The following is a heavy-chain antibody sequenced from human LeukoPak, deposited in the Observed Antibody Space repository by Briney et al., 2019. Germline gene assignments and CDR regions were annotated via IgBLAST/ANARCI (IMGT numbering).Heavy chain of an antibody. D-gene: IGHD3-22*01. CDR3: ASYHDSSGYLFDY. J-gene: IGHJ4*02. Sequence: GGSLRLSCAASGFTFSSYWMHWVRQAPGKGLVWVSRINSDGSSTSYADSVKGRFTISRDNAKNTLYLQMNSLRAEDTAVYYCASYHDSSGYLFDYWGQGTLDTVSS. CDR1: GFTFSSYW. CDR2: INSDGSST. V-gene: IGHV3-74*01.